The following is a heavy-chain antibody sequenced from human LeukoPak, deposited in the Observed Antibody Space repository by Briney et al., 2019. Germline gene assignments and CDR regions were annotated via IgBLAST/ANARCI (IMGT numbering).Heavy chain of an antibody. V-gene: IGHV3-23*01. D-gene: IGHD2-2*01. CDR1: GFTFSSYA. J-gene: IGHJ4*02. CDR3: AKSGYCSSTSCYFAYFDY. CDR2: ISGSGGST. Sequence: GGSLRLSCAASGFTFSSYAMSWVRQAPGKGLEWVSAISGSGGSTYYADSVKGRITISRDNSKNTLYLQMNSLRAEDTAVYYCAKSGYCSSTSCYFAYFDYWGQGTLVTVSS.